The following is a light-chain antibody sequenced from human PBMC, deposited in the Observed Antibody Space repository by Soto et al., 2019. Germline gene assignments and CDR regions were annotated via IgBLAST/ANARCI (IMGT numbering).Light chain of an antibody. CDR2: DTA. CDR3: QTYGSAPLT. CDR1: QSVSTY. V-gene: IGKV3-11*01. J-gene: IGKJ4*01. Sequence: DIRLAHDPARLSLSPWQCDNLSCRASQSVSTYLAWYQQKPGQAPRLLIYDTAIRATGIPARFSGSGSGTDFTLTISRLEPEDVAAYYCQTYGSAPLTFGGGTKVDIK.